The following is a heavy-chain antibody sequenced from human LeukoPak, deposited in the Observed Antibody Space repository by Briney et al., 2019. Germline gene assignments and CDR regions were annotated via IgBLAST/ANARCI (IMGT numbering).Heavy chain of an antibody. D-gene: IGHD6-19*01. J-gene: IGHJ5*02. CDR1: GGSICSSSYY. Sequence: SETLSLTCTVSGGSICSSSYYWGWIRQPPGKGLEWIGSIYYSGSTYYNPSLKSRVTISVNTSKNQFSLELSSVTAADTAVYYCARCLGVGQWLAYNWFDPWGQGTLVTVSS. V-gene: IGHV4-39*01. CDR3: ARCLGVGQWLAYNWFDP. CDR2: IYYSGST.